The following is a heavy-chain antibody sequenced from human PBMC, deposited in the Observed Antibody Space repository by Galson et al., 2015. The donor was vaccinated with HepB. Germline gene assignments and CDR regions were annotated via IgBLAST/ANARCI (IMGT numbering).Heavy chain of an antibody. CDR3: ASFTTGTTWGGN. CDR2: ISSSSSYT. J-gene: IGHJ4*02. D-gene: IGHD1-1*01. CDR1: GFTFSDYY. V-gene: IGHV3-11*06. Sequence: SLRLSCAASGFTFSDYYMSWIRQAPGKGLEWVSYISSSSSYTNYADSVKGRFTISRDNAKNSLYLQMNSLRAEDTAVYYCASFTTGTTWGGNWGQGTLVTLSS.